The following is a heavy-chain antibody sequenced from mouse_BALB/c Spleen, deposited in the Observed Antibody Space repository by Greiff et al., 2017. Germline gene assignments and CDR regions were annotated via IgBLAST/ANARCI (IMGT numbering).Heavy chain of an antibody. V-gene: IGHV5-9*03. CDR1: GFTFSSYT. Sequence: EVQLVESGGGLVKPGGSLKLSCAASGFTFSSYTMSWVRQTPEKRLEWVATISSGGGNTYYPDSVKGRFTISRDNAKNNLYLQMSSLRSEDTALYYCARDLDYWGQGTSVTVSS. CDR3: ARDLDY. CDR2: ISSGGGNT. J-gene: IGHJ4*01.